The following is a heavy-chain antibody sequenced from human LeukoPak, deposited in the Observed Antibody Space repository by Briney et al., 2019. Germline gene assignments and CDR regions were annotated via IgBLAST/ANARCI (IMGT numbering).Heavy chain of an antibody. CDR1: GGSISTYY. J-gene: IGHJ3*02. CDR2: ISYSGST. D-gene: IGHD3-22*01. Sequence: SETLSLTRTVPGGSISTYYWSWIRQPPGKGQEWIGYISYSGSTKYNPSLKGRVTISIDTSKKQFSLNLSSVTAADTAVYYCARHGHYDADVFDIWGQGTMVTVSS. CDR3: ARHGHYDADVFDI. V-gene: IGHV4-59*08.